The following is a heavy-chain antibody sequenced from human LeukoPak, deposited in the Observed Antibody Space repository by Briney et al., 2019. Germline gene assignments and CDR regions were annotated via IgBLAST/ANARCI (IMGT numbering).Heavy chain of an antibody. CDR3: ARTTSGSYDY. CDR1: GFTFSTYG. Sequence: GGSLRLSCAASGFTFSTYGMNWVRQAPGRGVEWVSGITSRGGTTYYANSVMSRFTVSRDNSKNTLCLQMNSLRAEDTAIYYCARTTSGSYDYWGPGNLVTVSS. V-gene: IGHV3-23*01. CDR2: ITSRGGTT. J-gene: IGHJ4*02. D-gene: IGHD1-26*01.